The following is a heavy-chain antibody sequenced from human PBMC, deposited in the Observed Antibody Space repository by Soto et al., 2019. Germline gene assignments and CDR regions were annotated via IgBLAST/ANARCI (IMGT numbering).Heavy chain of an antibody. CDR1: GYSVTAGGYY. CDR2: FYSSGSI. CDR3: ARMYSSGSGWFHP. Sequence: LSLPCFVSGYSVTAGGYYWSWIRHHPGKWLEWIGSFYSSGSIIYNPSLRSRVSISGDTSSNQFSMSLASVTAADTARYYCARMYSSGSGWFHPWGQGTLVTVSS. J-gene: IGHJ5*02. V-gene: IGHV4-31*03. D-gene: IGHD6-19*01.